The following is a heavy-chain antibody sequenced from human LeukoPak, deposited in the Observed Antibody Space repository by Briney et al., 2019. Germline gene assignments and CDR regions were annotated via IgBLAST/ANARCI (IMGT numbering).Heavy chain of an antibody. CDR2: ISSSGSTI. D-gene: IGHD3-22*01. J-gene: IGHJ4*02. Sequence: GGSLRPSCAASGFTFSSYEMNWVRQAPGKGLEWVSYISSSGSTIYYADSVKGRFTISRDNAKNSLYLQMNSLRAEDTAVYYCASTYYYDSSGYYYPFDYWGQGTLVTVSS. CDR3: ASTYYYDSSGYYYPFDY. V-gene: IGHV3-48*03. CDR1: GFTFSSYE.